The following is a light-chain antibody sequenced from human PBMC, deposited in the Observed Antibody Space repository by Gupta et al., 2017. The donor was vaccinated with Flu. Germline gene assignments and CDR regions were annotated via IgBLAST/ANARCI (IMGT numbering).Light chain of an antibody. J-gene: IGKJ4*01. V-gene: IGKV3-20*01. CDR3: QQYGSSSGLT. CDR1: QSVTNTY. Sequence: EIVLTQSPGTLSLSPGERATLSCRASQSVTNTYLAWYQKRPGQAPRLLIYGAYNRAAGIPDRFSGSGSGTDXTLTISXLEPEDFAIYYCQQYGSSSGLTFGXGTEVEMK. CDR2: GAY.